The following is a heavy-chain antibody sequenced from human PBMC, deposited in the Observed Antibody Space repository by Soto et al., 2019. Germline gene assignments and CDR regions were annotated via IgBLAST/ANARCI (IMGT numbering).Heavy chain of an antibody. CDR1: GFTFSSYW. J-gene: IGHJ6*03. D-gene: IGHD1-20*01. CDR2: INSDGSSA. Sequence: GGSLRLSCAASGFTFSSYWMHWVRQAPGKGLVWVSRINSDGSSASYADSVKGRFTIPRDNAKSTLYLQMNSLRAEDTAVYYCARLTGRVSYYYYYMDVWGKGTTVTVSS. V-gene: IGHV3-74*01. CDR3: ARLTGRVSYYYYYMDV.